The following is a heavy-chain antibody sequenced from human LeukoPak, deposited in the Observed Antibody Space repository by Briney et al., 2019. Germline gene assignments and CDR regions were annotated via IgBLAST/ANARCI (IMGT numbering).Heavy chain of an antibody. V-gene: IGHV3-23*01. CDR2: ISGSGGST. J-gene: IGHJ4*02. CDR3: AKDLRVIVGPLTG. D-gene: IGHD1-26*01. CDR1: GFTFSSYA. Sequence: GGSLRLSCAASGFTFSSYAMSWVRQAPGKGLEWVSTISGSGGSTYYADSVKGRFTISRDNSKSTLYLQMNCLRAEDTAVYYCAKDLRVIVGPLTGWGQGTLVTVSS.